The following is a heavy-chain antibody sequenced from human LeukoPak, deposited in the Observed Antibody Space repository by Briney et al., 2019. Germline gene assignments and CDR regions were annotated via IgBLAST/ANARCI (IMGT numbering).Heavy chain of an antibody. V-gene: IGHV1-8*03. J-gene: IGHJ4*02. CDR2: MNPNSGNT. CDR1: GGTLSSYA. CDR3: AVRYCSSTSCYTPFDY. Sequence: ASVKVSCKASGGTLSSYAINWVRQATGQGLEWMGWMNPNSGNTGYAQKFQGRVTITRNTSISTAYMELSSLRSEDTAVYYCAVRYCSSTSCYTPFDYWGQGTLVTVSS. D-gene: IGHD2-2*02.